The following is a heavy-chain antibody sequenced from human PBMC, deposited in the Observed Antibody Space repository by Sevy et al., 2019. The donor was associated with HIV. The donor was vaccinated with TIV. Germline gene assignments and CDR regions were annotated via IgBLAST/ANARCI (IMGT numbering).Heavy chain of an antibody. V-gene: IGHV1-18*01. CDR1: GYTFTIYG. Sequence: ASVKVSCKASGYTFTIYGISWVRQAPGQGLEWMGWISGYNGNTNYAQKFQDRVTMTTDTSTSTAYMELRSLRSDDTAVYYCARESGAVGATGYGFDIWGQWTMVTVSS. J-gene: IGHJ3*02. CDR2: ISGYNGNT. CDR3: ARESGAVGATGYGFDI. D-gene: IGHD1-26*01.